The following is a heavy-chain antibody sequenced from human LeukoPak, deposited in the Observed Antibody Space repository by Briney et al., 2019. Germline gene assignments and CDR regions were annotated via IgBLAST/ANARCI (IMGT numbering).Heavy chain of an antibody. V-gene: IGHV3-23*01. CDR1: GFTFTIYA. CDR3: ARILGPVYYYDTLNQGFFDY. D-gene: IGHD3-22*01. J-gene: IGHJ4*02. Sequence: PGGSLRLSCAASGFTFTIYAMSWVRQAPGKGLEWVSAISNSGGSTYYADSVRGRFTISRDTSKNTLYLQLNSLRAEDAAVYYCARILGPVYYYDTLNQGFFDYWGQGTLVTVSS. CDR2: ISNSGGST.